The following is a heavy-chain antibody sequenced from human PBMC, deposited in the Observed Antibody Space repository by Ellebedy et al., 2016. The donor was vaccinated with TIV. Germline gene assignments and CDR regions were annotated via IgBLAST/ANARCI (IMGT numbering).Heavy chain of an antibody. CDR1: GGSISSYY. D-gene: IGHD2-2*01. V-gene: IGHV4-59*12. J-gene: IGHJ6*02. Sequence: SETLSLTXTVSGGSISSYYWSWIRQPPGKGLEWIGYIYYSGSTNYNPSLKSRVTISVDTSKNQFSLKLSSVTAADTAVYYCARGRRGSSTHYYYYGMDVWGQGTTVTVSS. CDR2: IYYSGST. CDR3: ARGRRGSSTHYYYYGMDV.